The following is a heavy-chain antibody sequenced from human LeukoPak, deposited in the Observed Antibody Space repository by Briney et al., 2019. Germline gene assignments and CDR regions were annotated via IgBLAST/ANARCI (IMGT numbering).Heavy chain of an antibody. CDR1: GFTFSSYG. CDR2: ISYDGSNK. Sequence: PGGSLRLSCAASGFTFSSYGMHWVRQAPGKGLEWVAVISYDGSNKYYADSVKGRFTISRDNSKNTLYLQMNSLRAEDTAVYYCASLAGNQLLYDYWGQGTLVTVSS. CDR3: ASLAGNQLLYDY. J-gene: IGHJ4*02. D-gene: IGHD2-2*02. V-gene: IGHV3-30*03.